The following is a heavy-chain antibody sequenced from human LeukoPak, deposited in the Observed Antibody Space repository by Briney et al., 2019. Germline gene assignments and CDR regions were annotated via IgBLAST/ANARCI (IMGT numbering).Heavy chain of an antibody. CDR1: GYSLTSYW. V-gene: IGHV5-51*01. CDR2: IYPGDSDT. CDR3: ARPIYGDNEGGAFDI. J-gene: IGHJ3*02. Sequence: GESLKISCMGSGYSLTSYWIGWVRQMPGKGLEWMGIIYPGDSDTRYSPSFQGQVTISADKSISAAYLQWSSLKASDTAMYYCARPIYGDNEGGAFDIWGQGTMVTVSS. D-gene: IGHD4-23*01.